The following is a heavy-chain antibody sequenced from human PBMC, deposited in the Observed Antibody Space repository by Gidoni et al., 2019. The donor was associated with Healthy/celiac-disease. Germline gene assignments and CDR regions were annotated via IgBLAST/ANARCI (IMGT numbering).Heavy chain of an antibody. Sequence: QVQLVQSGAEVKKPGASVKVSCKASGYTFTGYYMHWVRQAPGQGLEWMGWINPNSGGTNYAQKFQGRVTMTRDTSISTAYMELSRLRSDDTAVYYCARASDRGGDGYYFDYWGQGTLVTVSS. CDR2: INPNSGGT. J-gene: IGHJ4*02. V-gene: IGHV1-2*02. CDR3: ARASDRGGDGYYFDY. D-gene: IGHD3-10*01. CDR1: GYTFTGYY.